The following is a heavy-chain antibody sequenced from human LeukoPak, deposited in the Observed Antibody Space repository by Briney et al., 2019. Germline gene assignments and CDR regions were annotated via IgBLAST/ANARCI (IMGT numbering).Heavy chain of an antibody. CDR1: GFTLSSYA. CDR2: ISGSGGSI. V-gene: IGHV3-23*01. Sequence: PGGSLRLSCAASGFTLSSYAMSWVRQAPGKGLEWVSGISGSGGSIYYADAVKGRFTISRDNSKNTLYLQMNSLRAEDTAVYYWATGRGIVVVPAAILEYWGQGTMVTVSS. J-gene: IGHJ4*02. CDR3: ATGRGIVVVPAAILEY. D-gene: IGHD2-2*01.